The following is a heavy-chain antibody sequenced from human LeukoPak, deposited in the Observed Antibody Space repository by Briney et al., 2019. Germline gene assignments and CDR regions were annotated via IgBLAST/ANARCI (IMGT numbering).Heavy chain of an antibody. V-gene: IGHV3-23*01. D-gene: IGHD5-18*01. CDR1: GGSISSGGYY. J-gene: IGHJ4*02. Sequence: LSLTCTVSGGSISSGGYYWNWIRQHPGKGLEWVSLISGSAGSIYYADSVKGRFTISRDNSKDTLFLQMNSLKTEDTAVYYCTTGTWIQLWLADYWGQGTLVTVSS. CDR2: ISGSAGSI. CDR3: TTGTWIQLWLADY.